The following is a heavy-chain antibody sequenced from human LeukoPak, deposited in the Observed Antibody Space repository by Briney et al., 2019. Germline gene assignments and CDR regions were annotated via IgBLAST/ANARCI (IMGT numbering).Heavy chain of an antibody. CDR1: GFTFSSYG. D-gene: IGHD4-17*01. V-gene: IGHV3-30*03. Sequence: PGGSLRLSCAASGFTFSSYGMHWVRQAPGKGLEWVALISYDGTNKYYADSVKGRFTISRDNSKNTLYLQMNSLKPEDTAVYYCATCSRHLRVCTGAVDYWGQGTLVTVSS. CDR3: ATCSRHLRVCTGAVDY. J-gene: IGHJ4*02. CDR2: ISYDGTNK.